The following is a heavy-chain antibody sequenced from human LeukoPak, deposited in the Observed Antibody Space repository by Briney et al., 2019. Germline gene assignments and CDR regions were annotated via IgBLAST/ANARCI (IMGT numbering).Heavy chain of an antibody. CDR3: ARGPDCSSTSCYDREDKELRYFDWLLPFDY. Sequence: SCTXXGGTFSSYAISWVRQAPGQGLEWMGGIIPIFGKANYAQKLKGRVTITGDKSKSTAYMEMSSLRAEDTAVYYCARGPDCSSTSCYDREDKELRYFDWLLPFDYWGQGTLVTGSS. CDR1: GGTFSSYA. D-gene: IGHD2-2*01. J-gene: IGHJ4*02. CDR2: IIPIFGKA. V-gene: IGHV1-69*06.